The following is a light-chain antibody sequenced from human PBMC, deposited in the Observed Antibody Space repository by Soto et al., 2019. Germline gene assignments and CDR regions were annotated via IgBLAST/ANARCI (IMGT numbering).Light chain of an antibody. Sequence: QSVLTQPPSASGSPGQSVTISCTGTSNDIGAYNYVSWYQQYPGKAPKLIIYEVFRRPSGVPDRFSGSKSGNTASLTVSGLQPEDEVDYYCRSYTGRDTGAFGTGPKVT. CDR1: SNDIGAYNY. V-gene: IGLV2-8*01. J-gene: IGLJ1*01. CDR2: EVF. CDR3: RSYTGRDTGA.